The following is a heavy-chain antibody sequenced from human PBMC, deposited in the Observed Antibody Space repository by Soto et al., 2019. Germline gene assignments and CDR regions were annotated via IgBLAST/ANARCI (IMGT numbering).Heavy chain of an antibody. V-gene: IGHV3-33*01. CDR1: GFTFSSYG. CDR3: ARGRPDEDVVVPAAIDLFDY. CDR2: IWYDGSNK. D-gene: IGHD2-2*01. Sequence: PGGSLRLSCAASGFTFSSYGMHWVRQAPGKGLEWVAVIWYDGSNKYYADSVKGRFTISRDNSKNTLYLQMNSLRAEDTAVYYCARGRPDEDVVVPAAIDLFDYWGQGTLVTVSS. J-gene: IGHJ4*02.